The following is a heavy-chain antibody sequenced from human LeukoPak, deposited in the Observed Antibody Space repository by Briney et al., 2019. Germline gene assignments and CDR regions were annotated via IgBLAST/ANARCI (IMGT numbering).Heavy chain of an antibody. Sequence: SETLSLTCTVSGGSISSYYWSWIRQPPGKGLEWIGYIYYSGSTNYNPSLKSRVTISVDTSKNQFSLKLSSVTAADTAVYYCARGDILTGYYPFDYRGQGTLVTVSS. CDR1: GGSISSYY. J-gene: IGHJ4*02. CDR3: ARGDILTGYYPFDY. V-gene: IGHV4-59*01. D-gene: IGHD3-9*01. CDR2: IYYSGST.